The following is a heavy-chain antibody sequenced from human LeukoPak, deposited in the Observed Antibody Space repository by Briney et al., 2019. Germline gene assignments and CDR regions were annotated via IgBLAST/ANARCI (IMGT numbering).Heavy chain of an antibody. D-gene: IGHD5-18*01. Sequence: GGSLRLSCAASGFTFSSYWMHWVRQAPGKGLVWVSRINSDGSSTSYADSVKGRFTISRDNAKNTLYLQMNSLRAENTAVYYRAREVRDSYGPGSFFDYWGQGTLVTVSS. V-gene: IGHV3-74*01. CDR3: AREVRDSYGPGSFFDY. J-gene: IGHJ4*02. CDR2: INSDGSST. CDR1: GFTFSSYW.